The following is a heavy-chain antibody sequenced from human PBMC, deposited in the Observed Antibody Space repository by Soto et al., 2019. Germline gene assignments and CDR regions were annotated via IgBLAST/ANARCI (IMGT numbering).Heavy chain of an antibody. V-gene: IGHV3-30-3*01. CDR1: GFTFSSYA. Sequence: PGGSLRLSCAASGFTFSSYAMHWVRQAPGKGLEWVAVISYDGSNKYYADSVKGRFTISRDNSKNTLYLQMNSLRAEDTAVYYCPTYDFSDYWGQGTLVTVSS. D-gene: IGHD3-3*01. CDR3: PTYDFSDY. CDR2: ISYDGSNK. J-gene: IGHJ4*02.